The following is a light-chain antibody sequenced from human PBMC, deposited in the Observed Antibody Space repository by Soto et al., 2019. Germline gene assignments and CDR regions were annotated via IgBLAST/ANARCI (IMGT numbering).Light chain of an antibody. CDR2: DAS. V-gene: IGKV3-11*01. CDR3: QERTGWPPWT. CDR1: QSVSLS. Sequence: EIVLTQSPATLSLSPGGRATLSCRASQSVSLSLAWYQQKPGQAPRLLIYDASKRASGFPARFSGSGSGTDFTLTISSLEPEDFAVYYCQERTGWPPWTFGQGTMVDIK. J-gene: IGKJ1*01.